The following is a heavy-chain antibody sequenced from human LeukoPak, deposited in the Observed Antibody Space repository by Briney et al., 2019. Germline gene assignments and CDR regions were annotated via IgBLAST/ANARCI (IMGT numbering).Heavy chain of an antibody. CDR1: GYTFTGYY. V-gene: IGHV1-2*02. Sequence: GASVKVSCKASGYTFTGYYMHWVRQAPGQGLEWMGWINPNSGGTNYAQKFQGRVTMTRDTSISTAYMELSRLRSDDTAEYYCASGPNYYDSSGYYNDYWGQGTLVTVSS. CDR3: ASGPNYYDSSGYYNDY. J-gene: IGHJ4*02. D-gene: IGHD3-22*01. CDR2: INPNSGGT.